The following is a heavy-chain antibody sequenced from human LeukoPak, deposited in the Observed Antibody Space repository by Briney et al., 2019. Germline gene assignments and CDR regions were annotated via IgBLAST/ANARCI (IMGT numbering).Heavy chain of an antibody. J-gene: IGHJ6*03. V-gene: IGHV3-23*01. CDR3: ARDRLLMDV. CDR2: FSGSGGDT. Sequence: PGGSLRLSCAASGFTFSRYAMSWVRQAPGKGLEWVSAFSGSGGDTYYADSVKGRFTISRDNAKNSVFLQMNSLRAEDTAVYYCARDRLLMDVWGKGTTVTISS. CDR1: GFTFSRYA.